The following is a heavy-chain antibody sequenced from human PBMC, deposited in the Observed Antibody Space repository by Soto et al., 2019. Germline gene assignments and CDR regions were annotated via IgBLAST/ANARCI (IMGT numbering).Heavy chain of an antibody. CDR3: ARQRRDASDGCFLCPMDV. CDR2: IYPDDSDT. Sequence: GESLKISCQSSGSPFSTYWVAWVRQTPGKALEWMGLIYPDDSDTRYNPSFRGQVTISAEKSTRTVFLHWRSLKASDTATYYCARQRRDASDGCFLCPMDVWGQGTTVTVSS. V-gene: IGHV5-51*01. CDR1: GSPFSTYW. J-gene: IGHJ6*02. D-gene: IGHD2-2*01.